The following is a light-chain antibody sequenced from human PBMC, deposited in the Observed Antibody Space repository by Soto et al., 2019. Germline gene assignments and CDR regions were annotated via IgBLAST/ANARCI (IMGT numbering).Light chain of an antibody. V-gene: IGLV2-14*01. CDR3: NSYTSSSTVV. Sequence: QSVLTQPASVSGSPGQSITISCTGTSSDVGGYKYVSWYQQHPGKAPQLIIYEVSNRPSGVSNRFSGSKSGNTASLTISGLQAEDEADYYCNSYTSSSTVVFGGGTKLTVL. J-gene: IGLJ2*01. CDR2: EVS. CDR1: SSDVGGYKY.